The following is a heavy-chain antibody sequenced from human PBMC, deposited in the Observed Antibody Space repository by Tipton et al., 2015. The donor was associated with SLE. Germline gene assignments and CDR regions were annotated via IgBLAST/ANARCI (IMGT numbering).Heavy chain of an antibody. CDR3: ARGPYNWNPFYYYYMDV. CDR1: GGSISSYY. V-gene: IGHV4-30-4*08. J-gene: IGHJ6*03. Sequence: CTVSGGSISSYYWSWIRQPPGKGLEWIGHIFNSGSTYYNPSLKSRVTISVETSKSQFSLKVTSVTAADTAVYYCARGPYNWNPFYYYYMDVWGKGTTVTVSS. CDR2: IFNSGST. D-gene: IGHD1-20*01.